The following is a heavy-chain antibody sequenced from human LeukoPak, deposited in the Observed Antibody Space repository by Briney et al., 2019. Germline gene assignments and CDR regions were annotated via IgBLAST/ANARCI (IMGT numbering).Heavy chain of an antibody. Sequence: PETLSLTCIDSGGSTSIYYWSWVWQPPGKGLEWLGYIYCSGSTNYNPSLKSRVTISVDTSKDQFSLKLSSVTAADTAVYYCATALVVHGYFQHWGQGTLVTVSS. J-gene: IGHJ1*01. CDR1: GGSTSIYY. D-gene: IGHD2-8*02. CDR3: ATALVVHGYFQH. CDR2: IYCSGST. V-gene: IGHV4-59*08.